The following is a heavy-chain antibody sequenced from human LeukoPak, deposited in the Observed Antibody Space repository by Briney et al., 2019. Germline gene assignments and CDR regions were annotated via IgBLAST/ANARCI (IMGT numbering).Heavy chain of an antibody. J-gene: IGHJ4*02. V-gene: IGHV1-18*01. CDR2: ISAYNGNT. Sequence: GASVKVSCKASGYTXTSYGISWVRQAPGQGLEWMGWISAYNGNTNYAQKLQGRVIMTTDTSTSTAYMELRSLRSDDTAVYYCARGYCSGGSCYPSYIDYWGQETLVTVSS. D-gene: IGHD2-15*01. CDR3: ARGYCSGGSCYPSYIDY. CDR1: GYTXTSYG.